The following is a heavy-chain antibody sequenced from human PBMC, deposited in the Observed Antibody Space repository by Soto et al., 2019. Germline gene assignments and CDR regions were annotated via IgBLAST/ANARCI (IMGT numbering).Heavy chain of an antibody. CDR2: IWYDGSNK. Sequence: QVQLVESGGGVVQPGRSLRLSCAASGFTFSNYGMHWVRQAPGKGLEWVAVIWYDGSNKYYADSVKGRFTISRDNSKKTLYLQMNSLRAEDTAVYYCARDGYCSGGSCYSVPVFDYWGQGTLVTVSS. CDR3: ARDGYCSGGSCYSVPVFDY. V-gene: IGHV3-33*01. CDR1: GFTFSNYG. D-gene: IGHD2-15*01. J-gene: IGHJ4*02.